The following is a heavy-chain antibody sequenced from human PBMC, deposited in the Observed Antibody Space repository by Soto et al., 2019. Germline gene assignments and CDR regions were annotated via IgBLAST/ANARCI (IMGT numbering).Heavy chain of an antibody. J-gene: IGHJ4*02. CDR2: IYHSGNT. Sequence: SETLSLTCSVSGDSISNSRFYWAWIRQPPGKALEWIGHIYHSGNTYYNPSLKSRVTISVDTSKNQFSLKLSSVTAADTAVYYCARSDGRYWGQGTLVTVSS. CDR1: GDSISNSRFY. V-gene: IGHV4-61*05. CDR3: ARSDGRY.